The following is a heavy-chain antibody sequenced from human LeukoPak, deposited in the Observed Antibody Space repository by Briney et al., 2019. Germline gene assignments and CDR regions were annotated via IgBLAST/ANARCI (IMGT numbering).Heavy chain of an antibody. J-gene: IGHJ6*02. CDR3: ARDQYSSSSLAYYYYGMDV. D-gene: IGHD6-6*01. Sequence: GGSLRLSCAASGFTLSSYGMHWVRQAPGKGLEWVAVIWYDGSNKYYADSVKGRFTISRDNSKNTLYLQMNSLRAEDTAVYYCARDQYSSSSLAYYYYGMDVWGQGTTVTVSS. CDR2: IWYDGSNK. CDR1: GFTLSSYG. V-gene: IGHV3-33*01.